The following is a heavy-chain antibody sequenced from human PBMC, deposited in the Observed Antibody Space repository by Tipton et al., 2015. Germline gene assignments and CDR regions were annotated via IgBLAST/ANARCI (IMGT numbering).Heavy chain of an antibody. Sequence: SLRLSCAASEFTFSIHAMNWVRQAPGRGLEWVSIISASGVDTDYADSVKGRFTISRDNSKDTVYLQMNSLRVDDTAVYYCVRDFQDGYNPEDIQHWGQGTVVTVSS. D-gene: IGHD5-24*01. J-gene: IGHJ1*01. CDR2: ISASGVDT. CDR3: VRDFQDGYNPEDIQH. V-gene: IGHV3-23*01. CDR1: EFTFSIHA.